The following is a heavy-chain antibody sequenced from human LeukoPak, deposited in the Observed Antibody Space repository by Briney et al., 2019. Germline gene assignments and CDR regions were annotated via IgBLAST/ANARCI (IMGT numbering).Heavy chain of an antibody. Sequence: SETLSLTCTVSGGSISSGDYYWNWIRQPPGKGLERIGYIYYSGSTYYNPSLKSRVTISVDTSKNQFSLKLSSVTAADTAVYYCARDPSGYWFDYWGQGTLVTVSS. J-gene: IGHJ4*02. D-gene: IGHD2-2*03. CDR3: ARDPSGYWFDY. CDR2: IYYSGST. V-gene: IGHV4-30-4*08. CDR1: GGSISSGDYY.